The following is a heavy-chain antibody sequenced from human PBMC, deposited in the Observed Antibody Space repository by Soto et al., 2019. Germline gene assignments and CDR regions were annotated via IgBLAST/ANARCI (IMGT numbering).Heavy chain of an antibody. D-gene: IGHD4-17*01. CDR3: ARQDYGDYYYFDY. V-gene: IGHV3-33*01. J-gene: IGHJ4*02. CDR2: IWYDGSNK. Sequence: GGSLRLSCAASGFTFSSYGMHWVRQAPGKGLEWVAVIWYDGSNKYYADSVKGRFTISRDNSKNPLYLQMNSLRAEDTAVYYCARQDYGDYYYFDYWGQGTLVTVSS. CDR1: GFTFSSYG.